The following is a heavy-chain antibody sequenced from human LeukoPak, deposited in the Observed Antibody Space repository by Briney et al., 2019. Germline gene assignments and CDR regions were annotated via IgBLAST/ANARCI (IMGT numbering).Heavy chain of an antibody. CDR3: ATTMIVLWGTNWFDP. J-gene: IGHJ5*02. Sequence: PGGSLRLSCAASGFTFSGYWMSWVRQAPGKGLEWVANIKLDGSEKYYVDSVKGRFTISRDNAKNSLYLQMNSLRAEDTAVYYCATTMIVLWGTNWFDPWGQGILVTVSS. CDR1: GFTFSGYW. CDR2: IKLDGSEK. V-gene: IGHV3-7*01. D-gene: IGHD3-22*01.